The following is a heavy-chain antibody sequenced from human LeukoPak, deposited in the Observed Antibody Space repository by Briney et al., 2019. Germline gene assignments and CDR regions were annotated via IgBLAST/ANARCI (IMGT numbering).Heavy chain of an antibody. V-gene: IGHV4-59*01. CDR3: ARVYHYYDSSGYYSIHDY. CDR1: GGSISSYY. Sequence: PSETLSLTCTVSGGSISSYYRSWIRQPPGKGLERIGYIYYSGSTNYNPSLKSRVTISVDTSKNQFSLKLSSVTAADTAVYYCARVYHYYDSSGYYSIHDYWGQGTLVTVSS. J-gene: IGHJ4*02. CDR2: IYYSGST. D-gene: IGHD3-22*01.